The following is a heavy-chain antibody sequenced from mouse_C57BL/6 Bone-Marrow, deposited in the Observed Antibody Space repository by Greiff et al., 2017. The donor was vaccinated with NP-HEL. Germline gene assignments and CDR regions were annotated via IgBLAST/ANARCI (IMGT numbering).Heavy chain of an antibody. J-gene: IGHJ2*01. CDR2: FYPGDGDT. CDR3: ARNYGSP. V-gene: IGHV1-82*01. Sequence: QVQLQQSGPELVKPGASVKISCKASGYAFSSSWMNWVKQRPGKGLEWIGRFYPGDGDTNYNGKFKGKATLTADKSSSTAYMQLSSLTSEDSAVYFCARNYGSPWGQGTTLTVSS. CDR1: GYAFSSSW. D-gene: IGHD1-1*01.